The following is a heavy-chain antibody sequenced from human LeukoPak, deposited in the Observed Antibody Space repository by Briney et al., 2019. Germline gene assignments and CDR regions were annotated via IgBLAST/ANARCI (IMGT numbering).Heavy chain of an antibody. CDR2: INHSGST. CDR3: AGHHPRNTVDF. V-gene: IGHV4-34*01. D-gene: IGHD2/OR15-2a*01. Sequence: SETLSLTCAVYGGSFSGYYWSWIRQPPGKGLEWIGEINHSGSTNYNPSLKSRVTISVDTSKNQFSLKLSSVTAADTAVYYCAGHHPRNTVDFWGQGTLVTVSS. J-gene: IGHJ4*02. CDR1: GGSFSGYY.